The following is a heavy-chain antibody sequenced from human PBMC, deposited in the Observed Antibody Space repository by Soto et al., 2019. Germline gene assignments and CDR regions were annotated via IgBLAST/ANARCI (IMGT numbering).Heavy chain of an antibody. CDR3: VRDGTKTLREWFDP. D-gene: IGHD1-1*01. CDR2: IYATGTT. V-gene: IGHV4-4*07. J-gene: IGHJ5*02. Sequence: SETLSLTCTVSGASICGFYWRWIRKSAGKGLEWIGRIYATGTTDYNPSLKSRVMMSGDTSKKQFSLTFRSVTAAATAVYYCVRDGTKTLREWFDPWGQGFSVDVSS. CDR1: GASICGFY.